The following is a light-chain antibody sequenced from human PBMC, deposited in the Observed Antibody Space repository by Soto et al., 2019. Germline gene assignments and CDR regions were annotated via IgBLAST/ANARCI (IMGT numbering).Light chain of an antibody. CDR1: QRVSNS. V-gene: IGKV3-20*01. CDR2: DAS. Sequence: EIVCQPSQGTMSLSPGEISTLSVRASQRVSNSLAWYQHKPGQPPRLLIYDASSRATGIPERFSGSGSGTDFILTISRLDPDDFAVYYCQQYGSSPQTFGQGHTV. J-gene: IGKJ1*01. CDR3: QQYGSSPQT.